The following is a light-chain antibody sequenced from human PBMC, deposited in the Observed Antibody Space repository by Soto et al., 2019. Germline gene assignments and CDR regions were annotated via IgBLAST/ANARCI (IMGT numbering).Light chain of an antibody. CDR3: QQYNNWPPIT. CDR2: DSS. J-gene: IGKJ5*01. Sequence: VLTQSPATLSLSPGERATLSCRASESVRDELGWYQQKPGQAPRLLIFDSSNRATGIPARFSGSGSGTEFTLTISSLQSEDFAVYYCQQYNNWPPITFGQGTRLEIK. CDR1: ESVRDE. V-gene: IGKV3-15*01.